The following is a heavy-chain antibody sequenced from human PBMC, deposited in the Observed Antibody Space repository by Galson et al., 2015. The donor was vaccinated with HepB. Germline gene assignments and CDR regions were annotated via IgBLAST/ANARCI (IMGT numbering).Heavy chain of an antibody. CDR2: INTNTGNP. CDR1: GYTFTEYA. D-gene: IGHD6-13*01. V-gene: IGHV7-4-1*02. CDR3: ARRSSRLSYYYGMDV. J-gene: IGHJ6*02. Sequence: SVKVSCKASGYTFTEYAVNWVRQAPGQGLEWMGWINTNTGNPTYAQGFTGRFVFSLDTSVSTAYLQISSLKAEDTAVYYCARRSSRLSYYYGMDVWGQGTTVTVSS.